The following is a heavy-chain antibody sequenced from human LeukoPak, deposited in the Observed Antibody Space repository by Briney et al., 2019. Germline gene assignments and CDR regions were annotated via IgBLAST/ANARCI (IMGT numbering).Heavy chain of an antibody. Sequence: GGSLRLSCAASGFTFDDYAMHWVRQAPGKGLGWVSLISWDGGSTYYADSVEGRFTISRDNSENSLYLQMNSLRAEDTALYYCAKDREATRGSDYYYYYYMDVWGKGTTVTVSS. D-gene: IGHD1-26*01. CDR3: AKDREATRGSDYYYYYYMDV. CDR2: ISWDGGST. V-gene: IGHV3-43D*03. J-gene: IGHJ6*03. CDR1: GFTFDDYA.